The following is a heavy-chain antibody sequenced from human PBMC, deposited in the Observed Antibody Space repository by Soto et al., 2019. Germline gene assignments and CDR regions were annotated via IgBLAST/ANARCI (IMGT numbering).Heavy chain of an antibody. CDR1: VYTFTNYW. CDR2: IYPGDSDT. D-gene: IGHD4-17*01. Sequence: GESLKISCKGSVYTFTNYWIVWVRQIPGKGLEWMGIIYPGDSDTRYSPSFQGQVTISADRSISTAYLQWSSLKASDTGMYYCARYPTLTDYFFHGMDVWGKGTTVTVSS. V-gene: IGHV5-51*01. CDR3: ARYPTLTDYFFHGMDV. J-gene: IGHJ6*04.